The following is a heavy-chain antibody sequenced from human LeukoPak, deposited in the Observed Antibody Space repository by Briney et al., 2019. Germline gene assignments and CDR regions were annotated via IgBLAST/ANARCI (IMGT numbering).Heavy chain of an antibody. V-gene: IGHV4-59*01. Sequence: SETLSLTCTVSGGSISSYYWSWIRQPPGKGLEGIGYIYYSGSTNYNPSLKSRVTISVDTSKNQFSLKLSSVTAADTAVYYCARRYCSGGNCYGDNWFDPWGQGTLVTVSS. CDR2: IYYSGST. J-gene: IGHJ5*02. CDR1: GGSISSYY. D-gene: IGHD2-15*01. CDR3: ARRYCSGGNCYGDNWFDP.